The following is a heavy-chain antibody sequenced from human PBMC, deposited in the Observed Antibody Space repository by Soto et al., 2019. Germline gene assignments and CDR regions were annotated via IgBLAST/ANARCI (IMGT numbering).Heavy chain of an antibody. CDR3: ATDGDIVVVPAAIRHYYYYGMDV. CDR1: GFTCSSDW. V-gene: IGHV3-7*03. J-gene: IGHJ6*02. Sequence: PGGSLRLSCAASGFTCSSDWMSWVRQAPGKGREWVANIKQDGSEKYYVDSVKGRFTISRDNAKNSLYLQMNSLRAEDTAVYYCATDGDIVVVPAAIRHYYYYGMDVWGQGTTVTVSS. CDR2: IKQDGSEK. D-gene: IGHD2-2*02.